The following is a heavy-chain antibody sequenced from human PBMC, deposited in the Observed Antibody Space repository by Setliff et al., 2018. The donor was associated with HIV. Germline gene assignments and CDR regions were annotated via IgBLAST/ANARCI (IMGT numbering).Heavy chain of an antibody. D-gene: IGHD3-3*01. CDR3: ARVRNYNFWSGYLDY. V-gene: IGHV4-34*01. J-gene: IGHJ4*02. CDR1: GDSISRYY. CDR2: TDHSGTT. Sequence: PSETLSLTCTVSGDSISRYYWSWIRQPPGKGLEWVGETDHSGTTNQNPSLSSRVTISVDPSKNQFSLKLSSVTAADTAVYYCARVRNYNFWSGYLDYWGQGTLVTVSS.